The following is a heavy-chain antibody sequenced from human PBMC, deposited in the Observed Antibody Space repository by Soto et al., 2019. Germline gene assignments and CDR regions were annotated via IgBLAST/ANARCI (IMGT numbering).Heavy chain of an antibody. Sequence: EVQLVDSGGGSVQPGGSLRLSCAASGFTFSSYWMHWVRQVPGEGLVWVSRINSDGSTTNYADFVKGRFIISRDNAKSTLLLQMNSLGAEDTAVYYCARGSGVADYWGQGTLVTVSS. CDR3: ARGSGVADY. CDR1: GFTFSSYW. CDR2: INSDGSTT. J-gene: IGHJ4*02. D-gene: IGHD3-10*01. V-gene: IGHV3-74*01.